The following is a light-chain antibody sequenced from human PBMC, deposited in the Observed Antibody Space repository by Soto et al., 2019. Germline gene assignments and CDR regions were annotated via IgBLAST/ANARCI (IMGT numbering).Light chain of an antibody. J-gene: IGKJ5*01. V-gene: IGKV1-5*01. CDR2: DAS. Sequence: DIQMTQSPSPLPASVGDRVTITFLASQSISNWLAWYQQKPGKAPKLLIYDASSLESGVPSRFRGSESGAVFTLTISSLQPEDFATYYCQQLHSYPITFGQGTRLEI. CDR3: QQLHSYPIT. CDR1: QSISNW.